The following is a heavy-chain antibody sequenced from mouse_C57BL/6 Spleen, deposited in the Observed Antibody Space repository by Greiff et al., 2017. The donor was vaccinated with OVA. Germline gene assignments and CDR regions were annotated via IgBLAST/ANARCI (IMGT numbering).Heavy chain of an antibody. CDR2: IYPGDGDT. CDR3: ARGSHRLPDAMDY. D-gene: IGHD2-14*01. CDR1: GYAFSSYW. J-gene: IGHJ4*01. V-gene: IGHV1-80*01. Sequence: QVQLKESGAELVKPGASVKISCKASGYAFSSYWMNWVKQRPGKGLAWIGQIYPGDGDTNYNGKFKGKATLTADKSSSTAYMQLSSLTSEDSAVYFGARGSHRLPDAMDYWGQGTSVTVSS.